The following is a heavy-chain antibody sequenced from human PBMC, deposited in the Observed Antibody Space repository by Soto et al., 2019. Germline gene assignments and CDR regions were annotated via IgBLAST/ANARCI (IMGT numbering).Heavy chain of an antibody. V-gene: IGHV1-69*13. D-gene: IGHD5-18*01. CDR2: IIPMYGTA. CDR3: ARGGFHGYSFPYYFDY. CDR1: GGTFSSYE. Sequence: SVKVSCKASGGTFSSYEITWVRQAPGQGLEWMGGIIPMYGTADYAQKFQGRVTITADESTSTAYMDLSSLRSEDTAVYYCARGGFHGYSFPYYFDYWGQGTLVTVSS. J-gene: IGHJ4*02.